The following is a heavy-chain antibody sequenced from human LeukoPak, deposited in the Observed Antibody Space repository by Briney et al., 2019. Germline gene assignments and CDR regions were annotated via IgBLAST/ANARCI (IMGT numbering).Heavy chain of an antibody. CDR1: GYTFTSYA. CDR3: ARDLSGYDLGGRDY. Sequence: SVKVSCKASGYTFTSYAISWVRQAPGQGLEWMGRIIPILGIANYAQKFQGRVTITADKSTSTAYMELSSLRSEDTAVYYCARDLSGYDLGGRDYWGQGTLVTVSS. J-gene: IGHJ4*02. V-gene: IGHV1-69*04. CDR2: IIPILGIA. D-gene: IGHD5-12*01.